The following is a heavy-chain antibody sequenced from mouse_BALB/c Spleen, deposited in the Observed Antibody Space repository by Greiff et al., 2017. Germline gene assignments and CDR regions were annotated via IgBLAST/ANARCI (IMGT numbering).Heavy chain of an antibody. Sequence: QVQLQESGPGLVAPSQSLSITCTVSGFSLTSYGVHWVRQPPGKGLEWLGVIWAGGSTNYNSALMSRLSISKDNSKSQVFLKMNSLQTDDTAMYYCARETSYDGYYVGYWGQGTTLTVSS. CDR1: GFSLTSYG. D-gene: IGHD2-3*01. CDR2: IWAGGST. CDR3: ARETSYDGYYVGY. J-gene: IGHJ2*01. V-gene: IGHV2-9*02.